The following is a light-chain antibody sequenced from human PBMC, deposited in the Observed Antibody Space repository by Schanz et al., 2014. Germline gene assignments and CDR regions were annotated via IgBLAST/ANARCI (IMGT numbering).Light chain of an antibody. CDR3: SSYTSSSTLV. Sequence: QSALTQPPSASGSLGQSVTISCTGTSSDVGGYNYVSWYQQHPGKAPKLMIYEVTKRPSGVPDRFSGSKSGNTASLTISGLQAEDEADYYCSSYTSSSTLVFGGGTKVTVL. V-gene: IGLV2-8*01. J-gene: IGLJ3*02. CDR1: SSDVGGYNY. CDR2: EVT.